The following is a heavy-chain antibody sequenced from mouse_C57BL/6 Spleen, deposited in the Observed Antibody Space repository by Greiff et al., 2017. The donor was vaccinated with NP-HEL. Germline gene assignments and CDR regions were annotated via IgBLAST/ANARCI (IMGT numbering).Heavy chain of an antibody. CDR2: ISYDGSN. CDR3: ARDYYGSSHWYFDV. J-gene: IGHJ1*03. D-gene: IGHD1-1*01. Sequence: EVKLQESGPGLVKPSQSLSLTCSVTGYSITSGYYWTWIRQFPGNKLEWMGYISYDGSNNYNPSLKNRISITRDTSKNQFFLKLNSVTTEDTATYYCARDYYGSSHWYFDVWGTGTTVTVSS. V-gene: IGHV3-6*01. CDR1: GYSITSGYY.